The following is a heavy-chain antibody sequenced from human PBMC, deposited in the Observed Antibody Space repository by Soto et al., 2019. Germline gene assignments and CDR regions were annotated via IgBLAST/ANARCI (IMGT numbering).Heavy chain of an antibody. J-gene: IGHJ4*02. CDR2: IYSGGST. CDR1: GFTVSSNY. D-gene: IGHD2-15*01. Sequence: PGGSLRLSCAASGFTVSSNYMSWVRQAPGKGLEWVSVIYSGGSTYYADSVKGRFTISTDNSKNTLYLQMNSLRAEDTAVYYCASLCSGGSCYLDYWGQGTLVTVSS. V-gene: IGHV3-66*01. CDR3: ASLCSGGSCYLDY.